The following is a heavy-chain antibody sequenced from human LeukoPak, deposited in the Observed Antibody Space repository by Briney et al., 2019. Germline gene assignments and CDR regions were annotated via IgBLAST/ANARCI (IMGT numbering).Heavy chain of an antibody. CDR2: INNDGRRT. Sequence: GRCLTLSCAASGFTFSSYWTHCVRHAPRNGLVWVSRINNDGRRTSYADSVKGRFTIPRDHAKNTLYLQMNSLRAEDTAVYYCAKPTKEGSSWYWWFVPWGQGTLVTVSS. J-gene: IGHJ5*02. D-gene: IGHD6-13*01. CDR3: AKPTKEGSSWYWWFVP. V-gene: IGHV3-74*01. CDR1: GFTFSSYW.